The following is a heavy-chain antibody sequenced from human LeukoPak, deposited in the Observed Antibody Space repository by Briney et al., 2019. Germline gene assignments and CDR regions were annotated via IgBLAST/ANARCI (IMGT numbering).Heavy chain of an antibody. V-gene: IGHV3-7*01. D-gene: IGHD2-2*01. CDR3: ARDRDIVVVPAAIDY. CDR2: IKQDGSEK. J-gene: IGHJ4*02. CDR1: GFTFSSYW. Sequence: PWGSLRLSCAASGFTFSSYWMRWVRQAPGKGLEWVANIKQDGSEKYYVDSVKGRFTISRDNAKNSLYLQMNSLRAEDTAVYYCARDRDIVVVPAAIDYWGQGTLVTVSS.